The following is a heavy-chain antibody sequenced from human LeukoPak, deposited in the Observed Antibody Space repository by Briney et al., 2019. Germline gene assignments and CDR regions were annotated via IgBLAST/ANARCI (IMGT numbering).Heavy chain of an antibody. V-gene: IGHV4-39*01. CDR2: IFYSGIT. CDR1: GGSMSNIYY. CDR3: ARQGWRYSYGHDAFDI. J-gene: IGHJ3*02. D-gene: IGHD5-18*01. Sequence: SETLSLTCNVSGGSMSNIYYWGWIRQPPGKGLEWIGNIFYSGITYYNPSLRSRVTIAIDTSKSQFSLKLTSVTAADTAVYYCARQGWRYSYGHDAFDIWAKGQWSPSLQ.